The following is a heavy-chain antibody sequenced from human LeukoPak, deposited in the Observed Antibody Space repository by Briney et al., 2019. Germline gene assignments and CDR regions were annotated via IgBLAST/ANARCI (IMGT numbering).Heavy chain of an antibody. D-gene: IGHD1-1*01. J-gene: IGHJ5*02. V-gene: IGHV4-4*02. CDR3: AREHNWKPPLGFDP. Sequence: SETLSLTCAASGASMTSNWWSWVRQSPGKGLEWIGEIYHSGSTNYNPSLMSRVTISIDQSKSQFSLQLTSVTAADTAVYYCAREHNWKPPLGFDPWGQGTLVTVSS. CDR2: IYHSGST. CDR1: GASMTSNW.